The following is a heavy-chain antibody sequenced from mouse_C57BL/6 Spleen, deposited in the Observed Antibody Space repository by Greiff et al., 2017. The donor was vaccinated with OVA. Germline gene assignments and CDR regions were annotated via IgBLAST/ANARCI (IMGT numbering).Heavy chain of an antibody. J-gene: IGHJ3*01. CDR1: GYTFTSYW. CDR3: AMVYDGDYVAY. CDR2: IYPSDSET. Sequence: VQLQQPGAELVRPGSSVKLSCKASGYTFTSYWMDLVKQRPGQGLEWIGNIYPSDSETHYNQKFKDKATLTVYKSSSTAYMQLSSLTSDDSAVYYCAMVYDGDYVAYWGQGTLVTVSA. D-gene: IGHD2-3*01. V-gene: IGHV1-61*01.